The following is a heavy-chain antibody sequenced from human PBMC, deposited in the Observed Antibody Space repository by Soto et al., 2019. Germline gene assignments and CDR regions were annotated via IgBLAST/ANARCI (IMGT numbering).Heavy chain of an antibody. CDR1: GYSFTSYW. D-gene: IGHD6-19*01. Sequence: GESLKISCKGSGYSFTSYWIGWVRQMPGKGLEWMGIIYPGDSDTRYSPSFQGQVTISADESISTAYLQWSSLKASDTAMYYCARQKSVAVAGTWYYYGMDVWGQGTTVTVSS. CDR3: ARQKSVAVAGTWYYYGMDV. CDR2: IYPGDSDT. J-gene: IGHJ6*02. V-gene: IGHV5-51*01.